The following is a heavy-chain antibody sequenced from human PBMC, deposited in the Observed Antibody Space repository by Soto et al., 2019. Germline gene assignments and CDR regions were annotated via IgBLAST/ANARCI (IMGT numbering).Heavy chain of an antibody. CDR1: GFTFSSYG. CDR3: AGEPFTFTSMFDYFDY. Sequence: QVQLVESGGGVVQPGRSLRLSCAASGFTFSSYGMHWVRQAPGKGLEWVAVIWYDGSNKYYADSVKGRFTISRDNSKNTLYLQMNSLRAEDTAVYYCAGEPFTFTSMFDYFDYWGQGTLVTVSS. J-gene: IGHJ4*02. D-gene: IGHD3-10*02. CDR2: IWYDGSNK. V-gene: IGHV3-33*01.